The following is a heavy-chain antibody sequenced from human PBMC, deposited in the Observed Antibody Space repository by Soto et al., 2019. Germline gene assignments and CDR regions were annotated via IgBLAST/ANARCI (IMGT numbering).Heavy chain of an antibody. D-gene: IGHD3-9*01. J-gene: IGHJ4*02. Sequence: QVQLVQSGSEVRKPGSSVKVSCRSSGGTFSGYTISWVRQAPGQGLEWLGGIIPIFDTVNYAQKLQGRLTINADNSTTTAYVVLIGLRYENTAMNFCTSYDFVTGSRKWGQGTLFTVSS. CDR1: GGTFSGYT. V-gene: IGHV1-69*14. CDR3: TSYDFVTGSRK. CDR2: IIPIFDTV.